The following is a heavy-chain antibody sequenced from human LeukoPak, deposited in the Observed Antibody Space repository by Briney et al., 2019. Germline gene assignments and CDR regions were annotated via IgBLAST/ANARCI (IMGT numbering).Heavy chain of an antibody. CDR3: ARSRGGHFDY. V-gene: IGHV3-23*01. CDR2: ISGSGDST. CDR1: GFTFSSYA. D-gene: IGHD4-23*01. Sequence: GSLRLSCAVSGFTFSSYAMSWVRQAPGKGLEWVSAISGSGDSTYYADSVRGRFTISRDNSKNTLYLQMYSLRAEDTAVYYCARSRGGHFDYWGQGTLVTVSS. J-gene: IGHJ4*02.